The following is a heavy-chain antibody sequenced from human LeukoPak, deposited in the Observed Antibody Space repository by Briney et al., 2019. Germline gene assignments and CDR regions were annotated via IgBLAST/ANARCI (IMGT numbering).Heavy chain of an antibody. J-gene: IGHJ5*02. CDR1: GGSFSGDY. V-gene: IGHV4-34*01. D-gene: IGHD3-10*01. CDR2: INHSGST. CDR3: ARRPRGIIIKTWFDP. Sequence: SETLSLTCAVYGGSFSGDYWSWIRQPPGKGLEWSEEINHSGSTNYNPSLKSRVTISIDTSKNQFSLKLSSVTAADTAVYYCARRPRGIIIKTWFDPWGQGTLVTVSS.